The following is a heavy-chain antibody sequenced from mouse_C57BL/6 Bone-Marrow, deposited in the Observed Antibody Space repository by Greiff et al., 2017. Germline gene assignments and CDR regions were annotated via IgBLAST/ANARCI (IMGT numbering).Heavy chain of an antibody. Sequence: VQLQQSGPELVKPGASVKISCKASGYTFTDYYMNWVKQSPGKSLEWIGDINPNNGGTSYNQKFKGKATLTVDKSSSTSYMELRSLPSEDSAVYYCARGYYYGMYYFDYWGQGTTLTVSS. J-gene: IGHJ2*01. CDR2: INPNNGGT. CDR3: ARGYYYGMYYFDY. D-gene: IGHD1-1*01. V-gene: IGHV1-26*01. CDR1: GYTFTDYY.